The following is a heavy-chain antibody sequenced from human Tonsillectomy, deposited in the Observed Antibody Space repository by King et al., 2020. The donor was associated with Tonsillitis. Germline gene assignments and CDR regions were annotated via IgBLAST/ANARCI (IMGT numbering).Heavy chain of an antibody. D-gene: IGHD6-13*01. Sequence: VQLVESGGGLVKPGGSLRLSCSTSGFTFSAYSMNWVRQAPGKGLEWVSSISYSGDYMYYGDSVKGRFTISRDNAENSLYLQMNSLRAEDTAIYYCATGEGGSSSSGSRSFDYWGQGTLAT. V-gene: IGHV3-21*01. J-gene: IGHJ4*02. CDR3: ATGEGGSSSSGSRSFDY. CDR1: GFTFSAYS. CDR2: ISYSGDYM.